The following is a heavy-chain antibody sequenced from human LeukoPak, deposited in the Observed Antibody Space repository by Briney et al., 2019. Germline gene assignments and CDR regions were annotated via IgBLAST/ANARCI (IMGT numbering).Heavy chain of an antibody. CDR3: TREVAARPGYYFDL. V-gene: IGHV3-21*01. CDR2: ISGDRSYI. J-gene: IGHJ4*02. CDR1: GFTFSTYP. Sequence: GGSLRLSCAASGFTFSTYPMSWVRQGPGKGLEWVSAISGDRSYIDYADSVKGRFTISRDNGNNSLYLQMNSLRADDTAIYYCTREVAARPGYYFDLWGQGTLVTVSS. D-gene: IGHD6-6*01.